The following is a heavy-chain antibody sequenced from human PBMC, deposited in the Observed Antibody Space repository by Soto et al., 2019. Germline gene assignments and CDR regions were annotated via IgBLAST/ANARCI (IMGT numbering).Heavy chain of an antibody. CDR1: GGSFSGYY. V-gene: IGHV4-34*01. CDR2: INHSGGT. J-gene: IGHJ4*02. Sequence: QVQLQQWGAGLLKPSETLSLTCAVYGGSFSGYYWSWIRQPPGKGLEWIGGINHSGGTTYNPSLQSRVTISVDTSKTQFSLKLSSVTAADTAVYYCARVGGLGYCSGGSCHGGWGQGTLVTVSS. D-gene: IGHD2-15*01. CDR3: ARVGGLGYCSGGSCHGG.